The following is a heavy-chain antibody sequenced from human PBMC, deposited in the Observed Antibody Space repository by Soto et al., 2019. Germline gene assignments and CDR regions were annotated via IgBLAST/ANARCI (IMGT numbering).Heavy chain of an antibody. Sequence: EVQLVESGGGLVQPGGSLRLSCTASGFSFSSNWMSWVRQAPGKGPEWVANINQDGSEKYCADSVKGRFTISRDNAKKPLVLPMDRLGVEDTASNYRFYVPLCLWGRGTLVTVSS. CDR2: INQDGSEK. CDR3: FYVPLCL. J-gene: IGHJ4*02. V-gene: IGHV3-7*01. CDR1: GFSFSSNW. D-gene: IGHD3-16*01.